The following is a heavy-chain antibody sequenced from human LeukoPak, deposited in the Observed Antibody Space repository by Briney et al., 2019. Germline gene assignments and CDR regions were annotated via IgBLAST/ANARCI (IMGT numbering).Heavy chain of an antibody. CDR3: AREYSSSSGRSFDY. CDR2: ISYDGSNK. Sequence: GGSLRLSCAASGFTFSSYAMHWVRQAPGKGLEWVAVISYDGSNKYYADSVKGRFTISRDNSKNTLYLQMNSLRAEDTAVYYCAREYSSSSGRSFDYWGQGTLVTVSS. CDR1: GFTFSSYA. V-gene: IGHV3-30*04. J-gene: IGHJ4*02. D-gene: IGHD6-6*01.